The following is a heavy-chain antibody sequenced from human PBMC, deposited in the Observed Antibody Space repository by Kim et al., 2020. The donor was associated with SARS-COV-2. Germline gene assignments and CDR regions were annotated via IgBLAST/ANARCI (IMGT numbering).Heavy chain of an antibody. V-gene: IGHV3-30*04. CDR1: GFTFSSYG. Sequence: GGSLRLSCAASGFTFSSYGMHWVRQAPGKGLEWVAVISDDGSNKNYVDSAKGRFTIPRDNTKNTQYLQMNSLRAEDTAVYYCARAIASYSSGWLYYHYGMDVSGQATTVTVSS. J-gene: IGHJ6*02. CDR2: ISDDGSNK. D-gene: IGHD6-19*01. CDR3: ARAIASYSSGWLYYHYGMDV.